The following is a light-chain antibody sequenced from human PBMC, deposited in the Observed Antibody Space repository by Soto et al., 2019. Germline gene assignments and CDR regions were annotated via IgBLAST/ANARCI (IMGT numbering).Light chain of an antibody. CDR1: QGVRRD. CDR3: LQDYSYPLT. Sequence: AIQVTQSPSSLSASVGDKITITCRTSQGVRRDLGWYQQKPGEAPKFLMFAASSLQSAAPLRFSGSGSGTEFTLTINSLQPDDFATYFCLQDYSYPLTFGIGTSVEIK. V-gene: IGKV1-6*02. CDR2: AAS. J-gene: IGKJ4*01.